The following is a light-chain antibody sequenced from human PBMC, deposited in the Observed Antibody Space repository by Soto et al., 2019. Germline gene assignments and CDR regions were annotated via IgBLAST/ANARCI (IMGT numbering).Light chain of an antibody. CDR1: SSGVGGYNY. V-gene: IGLV2-8*01. CDR2: EVS. Sequence: QSALTQPPSASGSPGQSVTISCTGTSSGVGGYNYVSWYQQHPGKAPKLMIYEVSKRPSGVPDRFSGSKSGNTASLTVSGLQAEDEADYYCSSYATSNNFVFGTGTKLTVL. CDR3: SSYATSNNFV. J-gene: IGLJ1*01.